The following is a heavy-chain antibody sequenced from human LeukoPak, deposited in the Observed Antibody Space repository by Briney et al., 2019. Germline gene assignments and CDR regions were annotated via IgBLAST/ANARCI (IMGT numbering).Heavy chain of an antibody. Sequence: SVKVSCKASGGTFISYAISWVRQAPGQGLEWMGGIIPIFGTANYAQKFQGRVTITADESTSTAYMELSSLRSEDTAVYYCARVLTYYDRSGYYEESFDYWGQGTLVTVSS. CDR3: ARVLTYYDRSGYYEESFDY. CDR2: IIPIFGTA. D-gene: IGHD3-22*01. V-gene: IGHV1-69*13. J-gene: IGHJ4*02. CDR1: GGTFISYA.